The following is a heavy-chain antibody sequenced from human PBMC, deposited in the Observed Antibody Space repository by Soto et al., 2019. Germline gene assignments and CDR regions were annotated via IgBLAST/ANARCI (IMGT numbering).Heavy chain of an antibody. CDR1: GFTFSGSA. Sequence: EVQLVESGGGLVQPGGSLKLSCAASGFTFSGSAMHWVRQASGKGLEWVGRIRSKANSYATAYAASVKGRFTISRDDSKITAYLQMNRLKTEDTAVYYCTRGSYYDFWSGYPPSYMDVWGKGTTVTVSS. J-gene: IGHJ6*03. CDR2: IRSKANSYAT. D-gene: IGHD3-3*01. V-gene: IGHV3-73*01. CDR3: TRGSYYDFWSGYPPSYMDV.